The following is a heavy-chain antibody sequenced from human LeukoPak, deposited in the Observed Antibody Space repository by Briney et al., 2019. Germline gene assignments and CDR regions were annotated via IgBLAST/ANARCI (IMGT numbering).Heavy chain of an antibody. CDR3: ARGRGTSGSNRDFYYYYYMDV. V-gene: IGHV1-3*01. Sequence: ASVKVSCKASGYIFTDYAIHWLRQAPGQRPEWMGWMNAGNSNTKYSQKLQGRITLIRDTSAATAYMELSSLRHDDLAVYYCARGRGTSGSNRDFYYYYYMDVWGKGTTVTVSS. D-gene: IGHD2-15*01. CDR2: MNAGNSNT. J-gene: IGHJ6*03. CDR1: GYIFTDYA.